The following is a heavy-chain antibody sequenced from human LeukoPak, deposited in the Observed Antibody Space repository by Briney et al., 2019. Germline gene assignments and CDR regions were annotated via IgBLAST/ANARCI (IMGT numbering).Heavy chain of an antibody. J-gene: IGHJ6*02. V-gene: IGHV3-23*01. CDR2: TSSGGGTT. CDR1: GFTFSSYS. Sequence: PGGSLRLSCEAFGFTFSSYSMNWVRQAPGKGLEWVSGTSSGGGTTYYADSVKGRFTISRDNSKNTLYLQMNSLRAEDTAVYYCAKRGRSGSPLGYGMDVWGQGTTVTVSS. CDR3: AKRGRSGSPLGYGMDV. D-gene: IGHD1-26*01.